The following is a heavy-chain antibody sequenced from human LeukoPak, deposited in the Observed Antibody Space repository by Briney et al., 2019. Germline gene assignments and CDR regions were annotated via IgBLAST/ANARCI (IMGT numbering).Heavy chain of an antibody. CDR3: ARPPTYYYDSSGIDAFDI. CDR1: GGSISSSSYY. D-gene: IGHD3-22*01. V-gene: IGHV4-39*01. Sequence: SETLSLTCTVSGGSISSSSYYWGWIRQPPGKGLEWIGSIYYSGSTYYNPSLKSRVTISVDTSKNQFSLKLSSVTAADTAVYYCARPPTYYYDSSGIDAFDIWGKGTTVTVSS. J-gene: IGHJ3*02. CDR2: IYYSGST.